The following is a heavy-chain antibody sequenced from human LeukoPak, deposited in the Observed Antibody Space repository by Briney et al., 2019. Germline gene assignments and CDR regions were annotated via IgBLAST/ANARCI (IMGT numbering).Heavy chain of an antibody. CDR3: ARVEWELLRSLDY. Sequence: GGSLRLSCAASGFTFSSYAMSWVRQAPGKGLEWVSAISGSGGSTYYADSVKGRFTISRDNSKNTLYLQMNSLRAEDTAVYYCARVEWELLRSLDYWGQGTLVTVSS. V-gene: IGHV3-23*01. CDR2: ISGSGGST. D-gene: IGHD1-26*01. J-gene: IGHJ4*02. CDR1: GFTFSSYA.